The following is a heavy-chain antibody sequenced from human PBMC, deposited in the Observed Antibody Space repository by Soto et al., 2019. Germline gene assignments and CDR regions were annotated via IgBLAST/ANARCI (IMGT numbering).Heavy chain of an antibody. CDR1: GGSVSGGSYY. CDR3: ARRDYYDSSVGSDAFDI. V-gene: IGHV4-61*01. CDR2: IFYTGST. D-gene: IGHD3-22*01. Sequence: SETLSLTCTVSGGSVSGGSYYWTWIRQPPGKGLEWIGYIFYTGSTNYKPSLKSRVSMSVDTSRNQISLKLSSVTAADTAVYYCARRDYYDSSVGSDAFDIWGQGTMVTVSS. J-gene: IGHJ3*02.